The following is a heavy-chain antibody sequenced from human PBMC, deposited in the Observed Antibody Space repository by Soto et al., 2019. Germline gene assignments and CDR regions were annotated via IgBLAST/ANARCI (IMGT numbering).Heavy chain of an antibody. CDR3: AGGGGSFKPGFDL. D-gene: IGHD3-16*01. J-gene: IGHJ4*02. Sequence: PGGSLRLSCAASGFTFSSYSLHWVRQAPGKGLEWVAVISSDGSTTYYADSVKGRFTVSRDNSRNTLYLQMNSLRTDDTAMYYGAGGGGSFKPGFDLWGQGTLVTVSS. CDR1: GFTFSSYS. V-gene: IGHV3-30*04. CDR2: ISSDGSTT.